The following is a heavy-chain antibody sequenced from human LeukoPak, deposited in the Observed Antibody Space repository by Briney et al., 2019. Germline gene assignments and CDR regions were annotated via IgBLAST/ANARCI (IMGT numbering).Heavy chain of an antibody. V-gene: IGHV3-23*01. CDR3: AKAAWNNWFDP. Sequence: GGSLRLSCAASGFTFNNYAKSWVRQAPGKGLEWVSAISGSGGSTYYADSVKGRFTVSRDNSKDTLYLQMNSLRAEDTAVYYCAKAAWNNWFDPWGQGTLVTVSS. CDR2: ISGSGGST. J-gene: IGHJ5*02. CDR1: GFTFNNYA. D-gene: IGHD1-1*01.